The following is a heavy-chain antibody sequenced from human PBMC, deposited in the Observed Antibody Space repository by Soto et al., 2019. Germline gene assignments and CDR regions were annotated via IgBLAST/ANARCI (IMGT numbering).Heavy chain of an antibody. D-gene: IGHD6-6*01. V-gene: IGHV1-2*02. CDR1: GYTFTGYY. CDR2: INPNSGGT. J-gene: IGHJ4*02. CDR3: AREGIAARSRYENPLRFGY. Sequence: ASLKVSCKASGYTFTGYYMHWVRQAPGQGLEWMGWINPNSGGTNYAQKFQGRVTMTRDTSISTAYMELSRLRSDDTAVYYCAREGIAARSRYENPLRFGYWGQGTLVTVSS.